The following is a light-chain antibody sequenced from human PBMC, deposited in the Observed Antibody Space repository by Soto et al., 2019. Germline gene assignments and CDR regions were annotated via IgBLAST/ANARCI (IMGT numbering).Light chain of an antibody. J-gene: IGKJ5*01. CDR3: QQYRNWPPIT. V-gene: IGKV3D-15*01. CDR2: HTS. Sequence: VMTQSPATLSVSPGERATVSCRSSQSVNSKVAWYQQKPGQAPRLLIYHTSNRATGIPARFSGSGSGTDFTLTISSLEPEDFAVYFCQQYRNWPPITFGQGTRLEIK. CDR1: QSVNSK.